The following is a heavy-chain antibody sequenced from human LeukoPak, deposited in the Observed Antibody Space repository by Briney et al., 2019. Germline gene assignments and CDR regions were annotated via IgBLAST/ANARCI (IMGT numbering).Heavy chain of an antibody. CDR3: ARHTRASQYYFDD. V-gene: IGHV3-48*01. CDR2: ISDDTYNI. J-gene: IGHJ4*02. D-gene: IGHD3-3*01. CDR1: GFTFSSHS. Sequence: GGSLRLSCAASGFTFSSHSMNWVRQAPRRGLEWISFISDDTYNIYYADSVRGRFTVSRDNAKDSLYLQMSSLRAEDTAVYYCARHTRASQYYFDDWGQGTLVTVSS.